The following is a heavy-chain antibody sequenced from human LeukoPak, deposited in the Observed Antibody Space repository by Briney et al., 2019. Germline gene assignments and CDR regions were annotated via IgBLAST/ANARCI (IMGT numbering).Heavy chain of an antibody. CDR2: ISSSSSYI. V-gene: IGHV3-21*01. Sequence: GGSLRLSCAASGFTFSSYSMTGVRPAPGKGLEWVSSISSSSSYIYYADSAKGRFTISRDNAKHSLYLQMNSLRAEDTAVYYCARSKGSSWYGGAFDIWGQGTMVTVSS. J-gene: IGHJ3*02. CDR1: GFTFSSYS. D-gene: IGHD6-13*01. CDR3: ARSKGSSWYGGAFDI.